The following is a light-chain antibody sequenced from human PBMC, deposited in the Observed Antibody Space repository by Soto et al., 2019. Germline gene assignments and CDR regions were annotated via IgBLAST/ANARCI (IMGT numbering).Light chain of an antibody. V-gene: IGLV1-44*01. CDR2: SND. Sequence: QSVLTQPPSVSGTPGQRVTISCSGSSSNIGSNTVSWYPQLPGTAPKLLIYSNDQRPSGVPDRFSDSKSGTSDSLVISGLQSEDEADYYCAAWDDSLNGPVFGGGTKLTVL. CDR3: AAWDDSLNGPV. CDR1: SSNIGSNT. J-gene: IGLJ3*02.